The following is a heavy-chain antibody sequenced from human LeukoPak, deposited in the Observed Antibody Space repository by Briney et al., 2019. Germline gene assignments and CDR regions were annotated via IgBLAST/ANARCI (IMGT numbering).Heavy chain of an antibody. CDR1: GFXVSSNY. CDR3: ARHSGVVTAMSAFDI. Sequence: PGGSLRLSCAASGFXVSSNYMSWVRQAPGKGLEWVSVIYSGGSTYYADSVKGRFTISRDNPKNTLYLQMNSLRAEDTAAYYCARHSGVVTAMSAFDIWGQGTMVTVSS. J-gene: IGHJ3*02. V-gene: IGHV3-53*01. CDR2: IYSGGST. D-gene: IGHD2-21*02.